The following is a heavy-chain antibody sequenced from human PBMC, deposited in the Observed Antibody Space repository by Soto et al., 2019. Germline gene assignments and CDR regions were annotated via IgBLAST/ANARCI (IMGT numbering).Heavy chain of an antibody. CDR3: ARAMAVAGIPNWFDP. CDR2: ISAYNGNT. Sequence: ASVKVSCKASGYTFTRYGISWVRQAPGQGLEWMGWISAYNGNTNYAQKLQGRVTMTTDTSTSTAYMELRSLRSDDTAVYYCARAMAVAGIPNWFDPWGQGTLVTVSS. CDR1: GYTFTRYG. V-gene: IGHV1-18*04. D-gene: IGHD6-19*01. J-gene: IGHJ5*02.